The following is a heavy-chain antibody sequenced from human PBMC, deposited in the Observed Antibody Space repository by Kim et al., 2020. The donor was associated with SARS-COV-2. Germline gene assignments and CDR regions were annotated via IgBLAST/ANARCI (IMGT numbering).Heavy chain of an antibody. CDR1: GFTFTSSA. CDR3: SADYVGGNWNYVQYYYGMD. Sequence: SVKVSCKASGFTFTSSAVQWVRQARVQRLEWIGWIVVGSGNTNYAQKFQERVTITRDMSTSTAYMELSSLRSEDTAVYYCSADYVGGNWNYVQYYYGMD. D-gene: IGHD1-7*01. V-gene: IGHV1-58*01. J-gene: IGHJ6*01. CDR2: IVVGSGNT.